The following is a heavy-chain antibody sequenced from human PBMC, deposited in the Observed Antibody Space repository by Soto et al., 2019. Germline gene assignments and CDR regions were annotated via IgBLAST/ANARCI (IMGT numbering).Heavy chain of an antibody. Sequence: EVQLLESGGGLVQPGGSLRLSCAASGFTFSSYAMTWVRQAPGKGLEWVSAISGSGGSTYYADSVKGRFTISRDNSKNKRYLPMNSLRAEDTAVYYCAKEVYCSSTSCYYYMDVWGNGTTVTVSS. CDR1: GFTFSSYA. D-gene: IGHD2-2*01. CDR3: AKEVYCSSTSCYYYMDV. J-gene: IGHJ6*03. V-gene: IGHV3-23*01. CDR2: ISGSGGST.